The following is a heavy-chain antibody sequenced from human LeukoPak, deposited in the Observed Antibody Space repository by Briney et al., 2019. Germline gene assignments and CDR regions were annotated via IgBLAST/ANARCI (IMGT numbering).Heavy chain of an antibody. V-gene: IGHV1-8*01. CDR3: ARGSAAAYYLFDY. CDR1: GYTFTSYD. D-gene: IGHD6-13*01. J-gene: IGHJ4*02. CDR2: MNPNSGNT. Sequence: ASVKVSCKASGYTFTSYDINWVRQATGQGLEWMGWMNPNSGNTGYAQKFQGRVTMTRNTSISTAYMELSSLRSDDTAVYYCARGSAAAYYLFDYWGQGTLVTVSS.